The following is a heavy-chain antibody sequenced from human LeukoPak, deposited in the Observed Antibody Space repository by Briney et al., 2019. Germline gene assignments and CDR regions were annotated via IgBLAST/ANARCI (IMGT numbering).Heavy chain of an antibody. CDR3: AKFSLLYDSSGYYYS. V-gene: IGHV3-33*06. D-gene: IGHD3-22*01. CDR1: GGSISSSNW. Sequence: LSLTCAVSGGSISSSNWWSWVRQPPGKGLEWVAVIWYDGSNKYYADSVKGRFTISRDNSKDTLYLQMNSLRAEDTAVYYCAKFSLLYDSSGYYYSWGQGTLVTVSS. CDR2: IWYDGSNK. J-gene: IGHJ4*02.